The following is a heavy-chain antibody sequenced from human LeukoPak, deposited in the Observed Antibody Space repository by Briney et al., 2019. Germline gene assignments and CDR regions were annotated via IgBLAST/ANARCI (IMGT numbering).Heavy chain of an antibody. V-gene: IGHV4-38-2*02. J-gene: IGHJ5*02. D-gene: IGHD3-22*01. CDR2: IYHSGST. CDR3: ARDASSGKNWFDP. CDR1: GYSISSGYY. Sequence: PSETLSLTCAVSGYSISSGYYWGWIRQPPGKGLEWIGSIYHSGSTYYNPSLKSRVTISVDTSKNQFSLKLSSVTAADTAVYYCARDASSGKNWFDPWGQGTLVTVSS.